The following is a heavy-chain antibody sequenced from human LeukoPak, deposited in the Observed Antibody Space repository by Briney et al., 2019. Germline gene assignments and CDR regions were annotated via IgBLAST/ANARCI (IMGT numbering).Heavy chain of an antibody. D-gene: IGHD6-13*01. Sequence: SETLSLTCTVSGGSISSYYWSWIRQPAGKGLEWIGRIYTSGSPNYNPSLKSRVTMSVDTSKNQFSLKLSSVTAADTAGYYCARDRSSSWYNDYWGQGTLVTVSS. J-gene: IGHJ4*02. CDR2: IYTSGSP. V-gene: IGHV4-4*07. CDR3: ARDRSSSWYNDY. CDR1: GGSISSYY.